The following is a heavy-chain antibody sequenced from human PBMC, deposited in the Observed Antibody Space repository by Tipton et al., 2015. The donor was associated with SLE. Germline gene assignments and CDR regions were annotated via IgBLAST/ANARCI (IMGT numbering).Heavy chain of an antibody. CDR2: ISYDANSK. CDR1: GFTFSTYA. J-gene: IGHJ4*02. Sequence: QVQLVQSGGGVVQPGRSLRLSCAASGFTFSTYAMHWVRQAPGRGLEWVALISYDANSKYYADSVKGRFIISRDNSKNTLYLHMNSLRAEDSAVYYCAKETGGGGDCCPFHYWGQGTLVTVSS. V-gene: IGHV3-30*04. D-gene: IGHD2-21*01. CDR3: AKETGGGGDCCPFHY.